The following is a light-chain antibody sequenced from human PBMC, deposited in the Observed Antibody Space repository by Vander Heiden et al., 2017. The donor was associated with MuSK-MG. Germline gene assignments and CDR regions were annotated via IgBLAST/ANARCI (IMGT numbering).Light chain of an antibody. CDR3: QSYDSSLSGYV. J-gene: IGLJ1*01. Sequence: QSLLTQPPSVSGAPGQTVTIACTGSSPHLGAGYDVHWYQQLPGTAPKHLIYGNRNRPSGVPDRFSGSRAGTSASLAITGLLPEDEADYYCQSYDSSLSGYVFGIGTKVTVL. CDR1: SPHLGAGYD. CDR2: GNR. V-gene: IGLV1-40*01.